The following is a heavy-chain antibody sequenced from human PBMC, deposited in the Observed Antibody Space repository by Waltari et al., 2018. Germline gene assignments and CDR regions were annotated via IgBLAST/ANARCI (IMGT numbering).Heavy chain of an antibody. J-gene: IGHJ6*02. CDR2: INHSGST. V-gene: IGHV4-34*01. Sequence: QVQLQQWGAGLLKPSATLSLPCGVYGGSFSGYSWSWIRQPPGQGLEWIGEINHSGSTNYNPSLKSRVTISVDTSKNQFSLKLSSVTAADTAVYYCARTPKYSSYLFGYYYYGMDVWGQGTTVTVSS. D-gene: IGHD6-6*01. CDR1: GGSFSGYS. CDR3: ARTPKYSSYLFGYYYYGMDV.